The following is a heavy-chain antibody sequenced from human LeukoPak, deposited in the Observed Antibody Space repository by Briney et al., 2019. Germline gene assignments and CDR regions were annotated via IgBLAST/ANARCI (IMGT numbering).Heavy chain of an antibody. J-gene: IGHJ6*03. D-gene: IGHD6-13*01. CDR1: GDSVSSNSAA. V-gene: IGHV6-1*01. Sequence: PSQTLSLTCAISGDSVSSNSAAWNWIRRSPSRGLEWLGRTYYRSKWYNDYAVSVKSRVTINAGTSKNQFSLQLNSVTPEDTAAYYCARVAQQLVDGTHYYYYMDVWGKGTTVTVSS. CDR2: TYYRSKWYN. CDR3: ARVAQQLVDGTHYYYYMDV.